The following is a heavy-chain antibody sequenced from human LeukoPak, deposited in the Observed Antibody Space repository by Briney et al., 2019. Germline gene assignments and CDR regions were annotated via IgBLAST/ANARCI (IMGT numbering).Heavy chain of an antibody. V-gene: IGHV3-23*01. J-gene: IGHJ4*02. CDR2: ISGSGGST. CDR3: WEPLQRWLGGY. CDR1: GFTFSSYA. Sequence: PGGSLRLSCAASGFTFSSYAMSWVRQAPGKGLEWVSAISGSGGSTYYADSVKGRFTISRDNSKNTLYLQMNSLRADDTAVYYCWEPLQRWLGGYWGQGTLVTVSS. D-gene: IGHD1-26*01.